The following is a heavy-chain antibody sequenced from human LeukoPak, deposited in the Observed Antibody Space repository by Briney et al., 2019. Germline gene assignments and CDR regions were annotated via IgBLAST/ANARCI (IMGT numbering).Heavy chain of an antibody. CDR1: GGSISSGSYY. CDR2: IYTSGST. V-gene: IGHV4-61*02. CDR3: ASGMKTAWLAGLVAANAFDI. J-gene: IGHJ3*02. D-gene: IGHD2-15*01. Sequence: SSETLSLTCTVSGGSISSGSYYWSWIRQPAGKGLEWIGRIYTSGSTNYNPSLKSRVTISVDTSKNQFSLKLSSVTAADTAVYYCASGMKTAWLAGLVAANAFDIWGQGTMVTVSS.